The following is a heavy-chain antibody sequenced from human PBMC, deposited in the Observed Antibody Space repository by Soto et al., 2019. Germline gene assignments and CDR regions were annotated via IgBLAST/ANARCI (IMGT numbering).Heavy chain of an antibody. J-gene: IGHJ4*02. CDR2: IRNKAHSYST. CDR3: VRTIQPGTRTYFVY. CDR1: DHY. D-gene: IGHD5-18*01. V-gene: IGHV3-72*01. Sequence: DHYMDWVRKAPGKGLEWVGRIRNKAHSYSTAYAASVKGRLTFSRDDSKNSVYLQMNSLKTEDTAVYYCVRTIQPGTRTYFVYWGQGKLVTVA.